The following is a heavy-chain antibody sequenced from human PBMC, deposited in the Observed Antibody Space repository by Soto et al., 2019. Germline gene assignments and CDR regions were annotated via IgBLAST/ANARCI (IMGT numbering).Heavy chain of an antibody. Sequence: QVQLVQSGAEVKKPGASVKVSCKASGYTFTSYYMHWVRLAPGQGLEWMGIINPDGGGTSYEQQFQGRVIMTRDTATSTLYMEMSSLRSEDTAVYYCAVGGNYLSMDVWGQGTTVTVSS. CDR3: AVGGNYLSMDV. D-gene: IGHD4-4*01. CDR1: GYTFTSYY. V-gene: IGHV1-46*01. J-gene: IGHJ6*02. CDR2: INPDGGGT.